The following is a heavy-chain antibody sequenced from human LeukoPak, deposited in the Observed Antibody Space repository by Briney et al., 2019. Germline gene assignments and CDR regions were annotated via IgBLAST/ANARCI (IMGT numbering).Heavy chain of an antibody. CDR3: ARRRQRTPYCSSTSCYNGGFDP. J-gene: IGHJ5*02. V-gene: IGHV4-34*01. Sequence: PGGSLRLSCAASGFTVSSNYMSWIRQPPGKGLEWIGEINHSGSTNYNPSLKSRVTISVDTSKNQFSLKLSSVTAADTAVYYCARRRQRTPYCSSTSCYNGGFDPWGQGTLVTVSS. D-gene: IGHD2-2*02. CDR2: INHSGST. CDR1: GFTVSSNY.